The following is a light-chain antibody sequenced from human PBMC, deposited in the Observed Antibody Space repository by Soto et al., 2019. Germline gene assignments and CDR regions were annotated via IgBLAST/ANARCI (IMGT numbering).Light chain of an antibody. V-gene: IGKV3-11*01. Sequence: VFKQSPVTLSLSPGERATLSCRASQSFRGLLAWYQQKPGQAPRLLIYDAYNRATGIPPRFSGSGSGTDFTLTISSLEPEDSAVYYCQQRHMWPITCGQGTRLDI. CDR2: DAY. CDR3: QQRHMWPIT. CDR1: QSFRGL. J-gene: IGKJ5*01.